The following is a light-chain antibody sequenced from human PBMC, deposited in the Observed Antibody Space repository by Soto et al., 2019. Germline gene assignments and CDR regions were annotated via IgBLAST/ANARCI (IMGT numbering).Light chain of an antibody. V-gene: IGKV3-15*01. Sequence: EIVMTQSPATLSVSPGERATLXXRASQSVSSNLAWYQQKPGQAPRXVIYGASTRATGIPARFSGSGAGTDFTLTISRLEPEDFAMYYCQQFGTSRLTFGGGTKVDIK. CDR2: GAS. J-gene: IGKJ4*01. CDR3: QQFGTSRLT. CDR1: QSVSSN.